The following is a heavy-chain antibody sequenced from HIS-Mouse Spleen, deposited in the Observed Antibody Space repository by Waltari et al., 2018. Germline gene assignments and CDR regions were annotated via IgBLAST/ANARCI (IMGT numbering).Heavy chain of an antibody. V-gene: IGHV4-39*07. CDR3: AREIPYSSSWYDWYFDL. J-gene: IGHJ2*01. D-gene: IGHD6-13*01. Sequence: QLQLQESGPGLVKPSETLSLTCTVSGGSISSSSYYWGWIRQPPGKGLEGIGGIYYSGGTYYNPSLKSRGMISVDTSKNQFSLKLSSVTAADTAVYYCAREIPYSSSWYDWYFDLWGRVTLVTVSS. CDR1: GGSISSSSYY. CDR2: IYYSGGT.